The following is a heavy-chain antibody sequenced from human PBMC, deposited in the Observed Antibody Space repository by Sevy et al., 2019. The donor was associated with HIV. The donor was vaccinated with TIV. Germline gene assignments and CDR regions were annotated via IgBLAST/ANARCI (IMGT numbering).Heavy chain of an antibody. J-gene: IGHJ3*02. CDR1: GFIFSNYD. V-gene: IGHV3-13*05. D-gene: IGHD3-10*01. CDR3: SRHGIWPYGSGKAFDI. CDR2: IGTLADQ. Sequence: GGSLRLSCVGSGFIFSNYDMHWVRQRTGKGLEWVASIGTLADQFYPDSVKGRFTISRANAKTSLFLQMNDLGVGDTAGYFCSRHGIWPYGSGKAFDIWGRGTTVTVSS.